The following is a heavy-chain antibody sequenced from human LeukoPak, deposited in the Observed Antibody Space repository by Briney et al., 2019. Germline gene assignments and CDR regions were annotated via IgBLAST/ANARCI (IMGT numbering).Heavy chain of an antibody. D-gene: IGHD6-13*01. CDR2: VYYSGAT. Sequence: SDTLSLTCTVSAGSVSNSDYDWDWIRQPPGKGLEWIGSVYYSGATNYNPSLKSRVTISEDTSKDQFSLKLTSVTAADTAVYYCARHVVAADVDYWGQGTLVTVSS. J-gene: IGHJ4*02. CDR1: AGSVSNSDYD. CDR3: ARHVVAADVDY. V-gene: IGHV4-39*01.